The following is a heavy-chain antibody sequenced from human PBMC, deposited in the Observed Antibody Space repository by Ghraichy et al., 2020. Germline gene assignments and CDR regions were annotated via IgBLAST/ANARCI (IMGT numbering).Heavy chain of an antibody. CDR3: ARFSQWLVPYDAFDI. J-gene: IGHJ3*02. Sequence: SETLSLTCTVSGGSISSSSYYWGWIRQPPGKGLEWIGSIYYSGSTYYNPSLKSRVTISVDTSKNQFPLKLSAVTAADTAVYYCARFSQWLVPYDAFDIWGQGTMVTVSS. V-gene: IGHV4-39*01. CDR2: IYYSGST. CDR1: GGSISSSSYY. D-gene: IGHD6-19*01.